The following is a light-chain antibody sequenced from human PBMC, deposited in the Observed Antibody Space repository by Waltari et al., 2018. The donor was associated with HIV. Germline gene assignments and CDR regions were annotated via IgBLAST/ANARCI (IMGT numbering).Light chain of an antibody. CDR2: EVS. Sequence: QSALTQPASVSGSFGQSITISCTGTSSDVGSYNLVSWYQYHPGKAPKLFIYEVSKRPSGVSSRFSGSKSGNTASLTVSGLQADGEAHYYCCSYARSGIPIGGGTKLTVL. CDR3: CSYARSGIP. CDR1: SSDVGSYNL. V-gene: IGLV2-23*02. J-gene: IGLJ2*01.